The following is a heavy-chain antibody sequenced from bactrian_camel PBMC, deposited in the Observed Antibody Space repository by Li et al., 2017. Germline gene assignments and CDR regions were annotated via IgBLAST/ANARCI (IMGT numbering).Heavy chain of an antibody. Sequence: HVQLVESGGGSVQAGGSLTLSCGSSGYSFRGYGMAWFRQAPGKEREGVAIIYTNGGGPTYYADSVKGRFTISQDNGKNTVYLQMNSLKPEDTAMYYCVAEENSPDRVKWNSPPVSGDFGYWGQGTQVTVS. D-gene: IGHD7*01. CDR1: GYSFRGYG. CDR3: VAEENSPDRVKWNSPPVSGDFGY. J-gene: IGHJ6*01. V-gene: IGHV3S63*01. CDR2: IYTNGGGPT.